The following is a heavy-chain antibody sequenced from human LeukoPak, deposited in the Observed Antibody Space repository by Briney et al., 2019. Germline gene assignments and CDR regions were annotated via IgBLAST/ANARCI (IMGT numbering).Heavy chain of an antibody. V-gene: IGHV3-30*02. D-gene: IGHD3/OR15-3a*01. CDR1: GFTFSSYG. CDR2: IRYDGSQK. J-gene: IGHJ4*02. Sequence: GGSLRLSCGASGFTFSSYGMHWVRQAPGKGLEWVAFIRYDGSQKYYADSVKGRFTISRDNSRNTLHLQMNSLRAEDAAVYYCAKGLAYSFDYWGQGTLVTVSS. CDR3: AKGLAYSFDY.